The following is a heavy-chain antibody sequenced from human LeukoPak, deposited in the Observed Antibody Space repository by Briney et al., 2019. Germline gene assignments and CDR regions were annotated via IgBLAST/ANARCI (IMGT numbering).Heavy chain of an antibody. CDR2: IRYDGSEE. V-gene: IGHV3-30*02. CDR1: GITFSSYG. D-gene: IGHD5-18*01. CDR3: AKGYTYTFDYFDS. Sequence: GGSPRLSCAASGITFSSYGMHWGRQAPGKGVKWGAFIRYDGSEEYYADSVKGRFTISRDNSKKTLYLQMNSLRAEDTAVYYCAKGYTYTFDYFDSWGQGTLVTVSS. J-gene: IGHJ4*02.